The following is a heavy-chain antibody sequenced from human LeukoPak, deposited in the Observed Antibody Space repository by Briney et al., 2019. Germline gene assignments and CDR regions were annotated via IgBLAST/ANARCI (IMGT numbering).Heavy chain of an antibody. CDR2: VYYSGGT. J-gene: IGHJ4*02. D-gene: IGHD3-3*01. Sequence: PSETLSLTCTVSGGSISSSSYYWGWIRQPPGKGLEWIGSVYYSGGTYYNPSLKSRVTISVDTSKNQFSLKLSSVTAADTAVYYCASTIFGVVIPPGGGFDYWGQGTLVTVSS. CDR1: GGSISSSSYY. CDR3: ASTIFGVVIPPGGGFDY. V-gene: IGHV4-39*07.